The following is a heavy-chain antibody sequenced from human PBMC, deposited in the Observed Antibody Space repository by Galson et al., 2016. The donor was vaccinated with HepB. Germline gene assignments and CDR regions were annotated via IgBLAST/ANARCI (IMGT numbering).Heavy chain of an antibody. CDR2: IAGDGNKK. V-gene: IGHV3-7*05. J-gene: IGHJ4*02. D-gene: IGHD6-19*01. CDR1: GFTFSFSVYW. Sequence: SLRLSCAASGFTFSFSVYWMSWVRQAPGKGLEWVANIAGDGNKKYYVDSVKGRFTISRDNAKNSLYLQMNSLKTEDSAVYYCTRQGKTSLAGTGFDYWGQGARVTVSS. CDR3: TRQGKTSLAGTGFDY.